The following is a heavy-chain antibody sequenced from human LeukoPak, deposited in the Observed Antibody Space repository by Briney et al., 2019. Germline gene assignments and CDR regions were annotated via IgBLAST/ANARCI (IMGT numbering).Heavy chain of an antibody. Sequence: PSAILSLTCAVYGGSFSGYYWSWIRQPPGKGLEWIGEINHSGSTNYNPSLKSRVTISVDTSKNQFSLKLSSVTAADTAVYYCARGGYSYGYVFDAFDIWGQGTMVTVSS. CDR2: INHSGST. V-gene: IGHV4-34*01. CDR1: GGSFSGYY. D-gene: IGHD5-18*01. CDR3: ARGGYSYGYVFDAFDI. J-gene: IGHJ3*02.